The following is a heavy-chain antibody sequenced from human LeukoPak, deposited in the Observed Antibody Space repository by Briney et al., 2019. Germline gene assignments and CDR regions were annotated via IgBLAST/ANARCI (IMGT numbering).Heavy chain of an antibody. CDR3: AKEQAYSSSWYYFDC. D-gene: IGHD6-13*01. J-gene: IGHJ4*02. CDR2: ISYDGSNK. V-gene: IGHV3-30*18. CDR1: GFTFTSYS. Sequence: GRSLRLSCAASGFTFTSYSMHWVRHAPDKGLERVAVISYDGSNKYYADSVKGRFTISRDISKNTLYLQMNSLRGEDTAVYYCAKEQAYSSSWYYFDCWGQGTLVTVSS.